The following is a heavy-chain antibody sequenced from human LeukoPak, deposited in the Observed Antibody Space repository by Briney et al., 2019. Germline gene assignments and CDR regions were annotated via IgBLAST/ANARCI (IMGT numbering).Heavy chain of an antibody. D-gene: IGHD2-21*02. V-gene: IGHV4-61*02. Sequence: SETLSLTCTVSGGSISSGSYYWSWIRQPAGKGLEWIGRIYTSGSRNYNPSLKSRVTISVDTSKNQFSLKLSSVTAADTAVYYCAREGGGDCYDCPFDYWGQGTLVTVSS. J-gene: IGHJ4*02. CDR1: GGSISSGSYY. CDR2: IYTSGSR. CDR3: AREGGGDCYDCPFDY.